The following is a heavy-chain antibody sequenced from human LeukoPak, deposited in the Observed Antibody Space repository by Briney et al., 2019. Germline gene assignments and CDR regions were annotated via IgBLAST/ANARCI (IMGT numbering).Heavy chain of an antibody. CDR1: GGSIRSYY. D-gene: IGHD6-19*01. CDR2: IHTSRST. Sequence: SETLSLTCTVPGGSIRSYYWNWIRQAPGEKLEWIGPIHTSRSTNYNPPRKSRLTVSVDTSKNQFTLKLTSVTATDTAVYYCAADGGNGWYHHWGQGTLVTVSS. J-gene: IGHJ5*02. V-gene: IGHV4-4*07. CDR3: AADGGNGWYHH.